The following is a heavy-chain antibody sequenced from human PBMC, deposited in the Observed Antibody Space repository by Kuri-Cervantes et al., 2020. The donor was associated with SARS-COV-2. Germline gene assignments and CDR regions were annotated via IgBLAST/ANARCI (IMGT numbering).Heavy chain of an antibody. Sequence: SVKVSCKASGYTFTGYYMHWVRQAPGQGLEWVGGIIPIFGTANYAQKFQGRVTITTDESTSTAYMELSSLRSEDTAVYYCARGGVWSSSSAEYFQHWGQGTLVTVSS. CDR2: IIPIFGTA. D-gene: IGHD6-6*01. J-gene: IGHJ1*01. CDR1: GYTFTGYY. CDR3: ARGGVWSSSSAEYFQH. V-gene: IGHV1-69*05.